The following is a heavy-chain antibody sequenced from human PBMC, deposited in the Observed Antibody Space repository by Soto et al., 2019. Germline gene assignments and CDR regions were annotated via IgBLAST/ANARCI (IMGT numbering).Heavy chain of an antibody. J-gene: IGHJ6*02. Sequence: PGGSLRLSCAASGFSFSSFSMNWVRQSPGKGPEWVSAISSSSSHTYYADSVKGRFTISRDNAKNSLYLQLNSLRAEDTAVYYCARDRSGSYPPGDGMDVWGQGTTVTVSS. D-gene: IGHD3-10*01. CDR1: GFSFSSFS. CDR2: ISSSSSHT. CDR3: ARDRSGSYPPGDGMDV. V-gene: IGHV3-21*01.